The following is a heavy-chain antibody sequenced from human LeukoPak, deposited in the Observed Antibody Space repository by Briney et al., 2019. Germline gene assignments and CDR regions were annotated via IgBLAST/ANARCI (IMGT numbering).Heavy chain of an antibody. Sequence: PSETLSLTCTVSGGSISSHYWSWIRQPPGKGLEWLGYIYYSGSTNYNPSLKSRVTISVETSKNQFSLKLSSVTAAVTAVYYCARTAVPTAIRWFDPWGQATLVTVSS. V-gene: IGHV4-59*11. CDR2: IYYSGST. J-gene: IGHJ5*02. CDR1: GGSISSHY. CDR3: ARTAVPTAIRWFDP. D-gene: IGHD2-2*02.